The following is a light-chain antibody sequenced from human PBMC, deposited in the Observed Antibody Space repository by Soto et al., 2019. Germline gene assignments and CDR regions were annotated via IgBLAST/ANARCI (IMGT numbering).Light chain of an antibody. CDR2: SSN. CDR1: DSNIGSTA. Sequence: QSVLTQPPSVSATPGQGVTLSCSGGDSNIGSTAVNWYQQVPGTAPKLLIYSSNQRPSEVPDRISGSKSGTSASLAISGLQSEDEADYYCAAWDDDLHVWLFGGGTKLTVL. V-gene: IGLV1-44*01. J-gene: IGLJ2*01. CDR3: AAWDDDLHVWL.